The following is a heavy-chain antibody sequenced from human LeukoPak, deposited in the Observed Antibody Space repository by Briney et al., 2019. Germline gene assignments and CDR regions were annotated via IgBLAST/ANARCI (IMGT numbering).Heavy chain of an antibody. CDR3: AHYYGSGSYYYFDY. CDR2: IYHSGST. CDR1: GYSISSGYY. J-gene: IGHJ4*02. D-gene: IGHD3-10*01. Sequence: SETLSLTCTVSGYSISSGYYWGWIRQPPGKGLEWIGSIYHSGSTYYNPSLKSRVTISVDTSKNQFSLKLSSVTAADTAVYYCAHYYGSGSYYYFDYWGQGTLVTVSS. V-gene: IGHV4-38-2*02.